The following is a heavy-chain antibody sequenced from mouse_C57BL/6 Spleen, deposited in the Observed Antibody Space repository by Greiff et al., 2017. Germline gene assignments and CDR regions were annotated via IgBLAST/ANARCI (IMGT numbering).Heavy chain of an antibody. J-gene: IGHJ1*03. CDR2: IWRGGST. D-gene: IGHD1-1*01. Sequence: QVQLKQSGPGLVQPSQSLSITCTVSGFSLTSYGVHWVRQSPGKGLEWLGVIWRGGSTDYNAAFISRLSISKDNSKSQVFLKMNSLQADDTAKYYCARRGVVATNFDVWGTGTTVTVSS. CDR1: GFSLTSYG. CDR3: ARRGVVATNFDV. V-gene: IGHV2-2*01.